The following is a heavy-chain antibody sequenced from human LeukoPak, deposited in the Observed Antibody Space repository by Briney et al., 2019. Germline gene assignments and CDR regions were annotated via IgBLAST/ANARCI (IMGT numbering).Heavy chain of an antibody. V-gene: IGHV3-21*04. CDR3: AKGFSSGYYDY. CDR2: ISSGGSYI. D-gene: IGHD3-22*01. J-gene: IGHJ4*02. Sequence: GRSLRLSCAASGFTFSSYGMHWVRQAPGKGLEWVSSISSGGSYIYYADSVKGRFTISRDNAKNSLYLQMNSLRAEDTALYYCAKGFSSGYYDYWGQGTLVTVSS. CDR1: GFTFSSYG.